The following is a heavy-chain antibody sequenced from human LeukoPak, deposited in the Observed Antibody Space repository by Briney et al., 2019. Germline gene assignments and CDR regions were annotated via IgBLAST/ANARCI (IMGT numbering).Heavy chain of an antibody. Sequence: SETLSLTCTVSGGSISSSSYYWGWIRQPPGKGLEWIGSIYYSGSTYYNPSLKSRVTISVDTSKNQFSLKLSSVTAADTAVYYCARPPYYDFWSGHYYMDVWGKGTTVTVSS. CDR1: GGSISSSSYY. V-gene: IGHV4-39*01. D-gene: IGHD3-3*01. CDR2: IYYSGST. J-gene: IGHJ6*03. CDR3: ARPPYYDFWSGHYYMDV.